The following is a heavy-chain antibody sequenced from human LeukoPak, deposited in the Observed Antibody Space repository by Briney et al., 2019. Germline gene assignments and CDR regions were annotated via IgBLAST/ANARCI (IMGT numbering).Heavy chain of an antibody. D-gene: IGHD4-17*01. Sequence: TGRSLILSCAASGFTFNSFGMHWVRQAPGKGLEWVAVISYDGSNKYSADSVKGRFTISRDNSKNTLYLQMNSLRPEDTAVYYCATDHGFHYGAYFDYWGQGTQVTVSS. V-gene: IGHV3-30*03. CDR3: ATDHGFHYGAYFDY. CDR2: ISYDGSNK. J-gene: IGHJ4*02. CDR1: GFTFNSFG.